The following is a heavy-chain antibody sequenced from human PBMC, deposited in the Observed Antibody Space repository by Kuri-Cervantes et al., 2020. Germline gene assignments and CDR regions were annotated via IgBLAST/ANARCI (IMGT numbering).Heavy chain of an antibody. CDR1: GFTFSAHY. CDR2: ISGSGGDI. CDR3: ARVAAAGISSDAFDI. J-gene: IGHJ3*02. V-gene: IGHV3-11*06. D-gene: IGHD6-13*01. Sequence: GESLKISCVASGFTFSAHYMSWIRQAPGKGLEWVAYISGSGGDINYADSVKGRFTISRDNSKNTLYLQMNSLRAEDTAVYYCARVAAAGISSDAFDIWGQGTMVTVSS.